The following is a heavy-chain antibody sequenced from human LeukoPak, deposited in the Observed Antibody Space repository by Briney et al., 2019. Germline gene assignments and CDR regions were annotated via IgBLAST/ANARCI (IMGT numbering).Heavy chain of an antibody. D-gene: IGHD3-22*01. Sequence: GGSLRLSCAASGFTFSSYGMHWVRQAPGKGLEWVAFIRYDGSNKYYADSVKGRFTISRDNSKNTLYLQMNSLRAEDTAVYYCAKSAYYYDSSGKGGLGFDIWGQGTMVTVSS. V-gene: IGHV3-30*02. CDR3: AKSAYYYDSSGKGGLGFDI. CDR1: GFTFSSYG. CDR2: IRYDGSNK. J-gene: IGHJ3*02.